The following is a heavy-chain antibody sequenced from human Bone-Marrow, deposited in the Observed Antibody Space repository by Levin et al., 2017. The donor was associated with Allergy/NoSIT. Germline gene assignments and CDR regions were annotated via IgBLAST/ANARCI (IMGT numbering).Heavy chain of an antibody. V-gene: IGHV3-33*01. J-gene: IGHJ6*03. CDR1: GFTFSSYG. D-gene: IGHD3-10*01. CDR2: IWYDGSNK. Sequence: GGSLRLSCAASGFTFSSYGMHWVRQAPGKGLEWVAVIWYDGSNKYYADSVKGRFTISRDNSKNTLYLQMNSLRAEDTAVYYCARAVRGDPKEQNYYMDVWGKGTTVTVSS. CDR3: ARAVRGDPKEQNYYMDV.